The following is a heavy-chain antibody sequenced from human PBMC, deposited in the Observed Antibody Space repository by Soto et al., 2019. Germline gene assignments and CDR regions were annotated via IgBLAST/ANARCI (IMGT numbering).Heavy chain of an antibody. J-gene: IGHJ5*02. V-gene: IGHV3-23*01. CDR2: ITGNGGVT. Sequence: EVQLLESGGGLVQPGGSLRLSCAASGFTFRNYAMGWVRQAPGKGLEWVSAITGNGGVTNYADSVKGRFTISGDNSKDTLYLQMNSLRAEDTALYSCANGVYNLVCRYFDPWGKGTLVTVSS. D-gene: IGHD2-8*01. CDR1: GFTFRNYA. CDR3: ANGVYNLVCRYFDP.